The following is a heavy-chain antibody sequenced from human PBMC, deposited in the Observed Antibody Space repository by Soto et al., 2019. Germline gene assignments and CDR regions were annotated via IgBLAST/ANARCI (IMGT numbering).Heavy chain of an antibody. CDR3: ASWGTSSSNWFDP. Sequence: QVQLQESGPGLVKPSGTLSLTCGVSGGSISSPNWWNWVRQPPGKGLEWIGEIDHSGRTKYNPSLKSRVTISVDKSKNQLSLNLISVTAADTAVYYCASWGTSSSNWFDPWGQGTLVTVSS. J-gene: IGHJ5*02. CDR2: IDHSGRT. D-gene: IGHD2-2*01. V-gene: IGHV4-4*02. CDR1: GGSISSPNW.